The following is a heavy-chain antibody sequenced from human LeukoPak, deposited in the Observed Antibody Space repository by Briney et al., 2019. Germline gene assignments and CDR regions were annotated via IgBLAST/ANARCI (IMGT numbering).Heavy chain of an antibody. CDR3: ARVGIAARPSYYYYGMDV. J-gene: IGHJ6*02. Sequence: GGSLRLSCAASGFTFSSYAMHWVRQAPGKGLEWVAVISYDGSNKYYADSVKGRFTISRDNSKNTLYLQTNSLRAEDTAVYYCARVGIAARPSYYYYGMDVWGQGTTVTVSS. D-gene: IGHD6-6*01. CDR2: ISYDGSNK. V-gene: IGHV3-30-3*01. CDR1: GFTFSSYA.